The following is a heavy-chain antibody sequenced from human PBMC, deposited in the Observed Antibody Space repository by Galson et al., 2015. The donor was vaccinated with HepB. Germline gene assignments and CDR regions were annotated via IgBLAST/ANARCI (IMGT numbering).Heavy chain of an antibody. D-gene: IGHD1-14*01. CDR2: IDPSDSYT. CDR1: GYSFTSYW. V-gene: IGHV5-10-1*01. CDR3: ARHQLIAEPVGAFDI. Sequence: QSGAEVKKPGESLRISCKGSGYSFTSYWISWVRQMPGKGLEWMGRIDPSDSYTNYSPSFQGHVTISADKSTSTAYLQWSSLKASDTAMYYCARHQLIAEPVGAFDIWGQGTMVTVSS. J-gene: IGHJ3*02.